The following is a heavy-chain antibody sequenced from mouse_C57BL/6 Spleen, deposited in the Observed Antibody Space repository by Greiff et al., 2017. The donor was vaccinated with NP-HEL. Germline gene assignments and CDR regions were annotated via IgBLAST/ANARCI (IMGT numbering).Heavy chain of an antibody. CDR2: ISDGGSYT. CDR1: GFTFSSYA. J-gene: IGHJ2*01. Sequence: DVQLVESGGGLVKPGGSLKLSCAASGFTFSSYAMSWVRQTPEKRLEWVATISDGGSYTYYPDNVKGRFTISRDNAKNNLYLQMSHLKSEDTAMYYCARDTTVDPFDYWGQGTTLTVSS. D-gene: IGHD1-1*01. CDR3: ARDTTVDPFDY. V-gene: IGHV5-4*01.